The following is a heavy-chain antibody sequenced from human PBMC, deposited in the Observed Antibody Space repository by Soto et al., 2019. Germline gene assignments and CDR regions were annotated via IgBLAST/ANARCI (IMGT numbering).Heavy chain of an antibody. CDR2: IYPGDSDT. V-gene: IGHV5-51*01. D-gene: IGHD3-10*01. Sequence: GESLKISCKGSGYSFTSYWIGWVRRMPGKGLEWMGIIYPGDSDTRYSPSFQGQVTISADKSISTAYLQWSSLKASDTAMYYCARVLYGSGSLGRFDPWGQGTLVTVSS. J-gene: IGHJ5*02. CDR3: ARVLYGSGSLGRFDP. CDR1: GYSFTSYW.